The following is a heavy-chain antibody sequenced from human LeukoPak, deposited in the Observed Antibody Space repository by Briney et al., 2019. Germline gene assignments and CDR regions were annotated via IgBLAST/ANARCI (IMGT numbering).Heavy chain of an antibody. CDR1: GFTFGSYG. CDR2: IRYDGSNK. D-gene: IGHD5-18*01. V-gene: IGHV3-30*02. J-gene: IGHJ4*02. Sequence: GGSLRLSCAASGFTFGSYGMHWVRQAPGKGLEWVAFIRYDGSNKYYADSVKGRFTISRDNSKNTLYLQMNSLRAEDTAVYYCAKALPAGYSYVPFDYWGQGTLVTVSS. CDR3: AKALPAGYSYVPFDY.